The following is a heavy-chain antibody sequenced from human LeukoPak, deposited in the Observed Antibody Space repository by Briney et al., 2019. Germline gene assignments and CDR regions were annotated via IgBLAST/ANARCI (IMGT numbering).Heavy chain of an antibody. V-gene: IGHV1-18*01. Sequence: ASVKVSCKASGYTFTSYGISWVRQAPGQGLERMGWISAYNGNTNYAQKLQGRVTMTTDTSTSTAYMELRSLRSDDTAVYYCARGGLGVLYPGIAFDIWGQGTMVTVSS. J-gene: IGHJ3*02. CDR2: ISAYNGNT. CDR1: GYTFTSYG. D-gene: IGHD2-8*01. CDR3: ARGGLGVLYPGIAFDI.